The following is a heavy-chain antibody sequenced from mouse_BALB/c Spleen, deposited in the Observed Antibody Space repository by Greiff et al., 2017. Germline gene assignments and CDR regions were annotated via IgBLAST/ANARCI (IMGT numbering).Heavy chain of an antibody. D-gene: IGHD2-4*01. CDR3: ARGTYDYYWYFDV. Sequence: EVQLVESGPSLVKPSQTLSLTCSVTGDSITSGYWNWIRKFPGNKLEYMGYISYSGSTYYNPSLKSRISITLDTSKNQYYLQLNSVTTEDTATYYFARGTYDYYWYFDVWGAGTTVTVSS. V-gene: IGHV3-8*02. J-gene: IGHJ1*01. CDR1: GDSITSGY. CDR2: ISYSGST.